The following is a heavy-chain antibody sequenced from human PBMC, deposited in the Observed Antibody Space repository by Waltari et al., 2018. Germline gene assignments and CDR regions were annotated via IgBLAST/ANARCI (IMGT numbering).Heavy chain of an antibody. D-gene: IGHD6-6*01. V-gene: IGHV4-31*03. J-gene: IGHJ4*02. CDR2: IYYSGST. CDR3: ASAARPYYFDY. CDR1: GGSISRGGYY. Sequence: QVQLQESGPGLVKPSQPLSLTCTVPGGSISRGGYYWSWIRQHPGKGLEWIGYIYYSGSTYYVPSLKRRISIPVDTSKNQFTLKLMSVTAADPAVYYCASAARPYYFDYWGQGTLVTVSS.